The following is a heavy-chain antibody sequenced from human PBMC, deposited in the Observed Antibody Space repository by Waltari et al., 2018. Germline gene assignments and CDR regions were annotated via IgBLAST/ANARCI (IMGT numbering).Heavy chain of an antibody. Sequence: QVQLQESGPGLVKPSETLSLTCTVSGGSISSYYWSWIRQPPGKGLEWIGYIYYSGSTNSNPSLKSRVTISVDTSKNQFSLKLSSVTAADTAVYYCARERATVVTPKGNWFDPWGQGTLVTVSS. CDR1: GGSISSYY. V-gene: IGHV4-59*01. J-gene: IGHJ5*02. CDR3: ARERATVVTPKGNWFDP. CDR2: IYYSGST. D-gene: IGHD4-17*01.